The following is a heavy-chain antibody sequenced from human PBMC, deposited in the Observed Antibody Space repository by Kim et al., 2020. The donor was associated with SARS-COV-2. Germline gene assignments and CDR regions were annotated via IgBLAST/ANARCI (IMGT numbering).Heavy chain of an antibody. Sequence: DSVKGRFTMSRDNAKKSLYLQMNSLRAEDTALYYCAKDSGGYSFGYGTFDIWGQGTMVTVSS. J-gene: IGHJ3*02. CDR3: AKDSGGYSFGYGTFDI. D-gene: IGHD5-18*01. V-gene: IGHV3-9*01.